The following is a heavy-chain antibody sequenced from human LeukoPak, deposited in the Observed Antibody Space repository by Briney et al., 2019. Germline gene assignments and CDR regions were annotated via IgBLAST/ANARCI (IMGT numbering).Heavy chain of an antibody. D-gene: IGHD3-10*01. CDR1: GYTFTRYD. CDR2: MNPKSGNT. CDR3: ARRITMVRGVHDY. V-gene: IGHV1-8*01. J-gene: IGHJ4*02. Sequence: GASVKVSCKASGYTFTRYDINWVRQATGQGLEWMGWMNPKSGNTGYAQKFQGRVTMTRTTSISTAYMELSSLRNDDTAVYYCARRITMVRGVHDYWGQGTLVTVSS.